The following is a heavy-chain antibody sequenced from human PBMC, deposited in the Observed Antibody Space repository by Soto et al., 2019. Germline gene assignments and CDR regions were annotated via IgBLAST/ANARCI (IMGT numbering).Heavy chain of an antibody. V-gene: IGHV3-21*01. Sequence: GGSLRLSCAASGFTFRSFTMNWVRQAPGKGLEWVSIITSNSAYIYYTDALRGRFTISRDNSKNSLHLQMNSLRVEDTAVYYCTRGASRDSSGRGWFDPWGPGTLVTVSS. CDR1: GFTFRSFT. D-gene: IGHD6-25*01. CDR3: TRGASRDSSGRGWFDP. J-gene: IGHJ5*02. CDR2: ITSNSAYI.